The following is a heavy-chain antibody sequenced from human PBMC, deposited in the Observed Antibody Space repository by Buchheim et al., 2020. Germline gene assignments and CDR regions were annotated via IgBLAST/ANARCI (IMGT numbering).Heavy chain of an antibody. J-gene: IGHJ4*02. V-gene: IGHV4-31*03. CDR2: IYYSGST. CDR1: GGSISSGGYY. D-gene: IGHD5-12*01. CDR3: ARTQGRYSGYDHFEGGNDY. Sequence: QVQLQESGPGLVKPSETLSLTCSVSGGSISSGGYYWSWIRQHPGKGLEWIGYIYYSGSTYYNPSLKSRVTISVDTSKNQFSLKLSSVTAADTAVYYCARTQGRYSGYDHFEGGNDYWGQGTL.